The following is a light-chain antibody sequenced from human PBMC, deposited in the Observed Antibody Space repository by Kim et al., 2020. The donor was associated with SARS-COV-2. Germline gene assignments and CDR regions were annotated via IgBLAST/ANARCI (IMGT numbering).Light chain of an antibody. CDR3: QHRKTWPLT. CDR2: DAS. CDR1: QTVSSS. J-gene: IGKJ4*01. V-gene: IGKV3-11*01. Sequence: EIVLTQSPATLSLSPGERATLSCRASQTVSSSLAWYQQKPGQAPRLLIYDASNRATGIPGRFSGSGSGTDFTLTITNLESEDFAVYYCQHRKTWPLTFGGGTKVDIK.